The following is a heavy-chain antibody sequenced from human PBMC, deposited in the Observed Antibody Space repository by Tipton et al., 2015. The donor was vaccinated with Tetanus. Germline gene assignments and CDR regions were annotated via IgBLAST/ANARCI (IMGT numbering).Heavy chain of an antibody. CDR2: IYHSGST. J-gene: IGHJ4*02. CDR3: ASSRTTSQNLLGYCSGGSCYSPPFDY. V-gene: IGHV4-4*02. D-gene: IGHD2-15*01. Sequence: TLSLTCAVSGGSISSSNWWSWVRQPPGKGLEWIGEIYHSGSTDYNPSLKSRVTISVDKSKNQFSLKLSSVTAADTAVYYCASSRTTSQNLLGYCSGGSCYSPPFDYWGQGTLVTVSS. CDR1: GGSISSSNW.